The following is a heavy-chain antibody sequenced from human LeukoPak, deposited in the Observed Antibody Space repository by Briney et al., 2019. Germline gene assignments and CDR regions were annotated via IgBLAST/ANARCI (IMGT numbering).Heavy chain of an antibody. Sequence: ASVKVSCKASGYTFTGYYMHWVRQAPGQGLEWMAWINPNSGATNYAQKFQGRVTVTRDTSISTAYMELNRLRSDDTAVYYCAREANYYGSDKAGSDIWGQGTMVTVSS. CDR3: AREANYYGSDKAGSDI. CDR2: INPNSGAT. J-gene: IGHJ3*02. D-gene: IGHD3-10*01. CDR1: GYTFTGYY. V-gene: IGHV1-2*02.